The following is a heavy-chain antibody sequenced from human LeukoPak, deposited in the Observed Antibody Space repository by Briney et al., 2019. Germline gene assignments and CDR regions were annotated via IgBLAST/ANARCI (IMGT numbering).Heavy chain of an antibody. V-gene: IGHV3-7*01. J-gene: IGHJ3*02. CDR1: GFTVSSYW. CDR2: INQDGSEK. CDR3: ARDGARRDAFDI. Sequence: PGGSLRLSCAASGFTVSSYWMSWVRQAPAKGLEWVANINQDGSEKYYVDSVKGRFTISRDNAKNSLYLQMNSLRAEDTAVYFCARDGARRDAFDIWGQGTMVTVSS. D-gene: IGHD3-16*01.